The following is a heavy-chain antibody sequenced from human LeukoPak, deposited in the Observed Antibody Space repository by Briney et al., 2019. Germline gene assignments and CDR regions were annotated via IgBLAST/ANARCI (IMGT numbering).Heavy chain of an antibody. J-gene: IGHJ3*02. D-gene: IGHD6-13*01. V-gene: IGHV4-4*07. CDR1: GGSISSYY. Sequence: SETLSLTCTVSGGSISSYYWSWIRQPAGKGLEWIGRIYTSGSTNYNPSLTSRVTMSVDTSKNQFSLTLSSVTAADTAVYYCARDRRYSSSWYQNSHDAFDIWGQGTMVTVSS. CDR3: ARDRRYSSSWYQNSHDAFDI. CDR2: IYTSGST.